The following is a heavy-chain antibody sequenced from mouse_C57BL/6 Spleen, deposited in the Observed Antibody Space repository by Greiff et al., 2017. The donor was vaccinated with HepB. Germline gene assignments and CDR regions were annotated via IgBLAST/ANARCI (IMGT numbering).Heavy chain of an antibody. J-gene: IGHJ1*03. CDR2: INPSSGYT. V-gene: IGHV1-4*01. CDR3: ARGRHYYGSKESYWYFDV. D-gene: IGHD1-1*01. CDR1: GYTFTSYT. Sequence: VQVVESGAELARPGASVKMSCKASGYTFTSYTMHWVKQRPGQGLEWIGYINPSSGYTKYNQKFKDKATLTADKSSSTAYMQLSSLTSEDSAVYYCARGRHYYGSKESYWYFDVWGTGTTVTVSS.